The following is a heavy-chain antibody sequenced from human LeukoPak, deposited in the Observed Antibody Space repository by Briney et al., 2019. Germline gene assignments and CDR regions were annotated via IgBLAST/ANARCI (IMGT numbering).Heavy chain of an antibody. V-gene: IGHV3-48*01. CDR2: ISSSSSSI. D-gene: IGHD3-10*01. Sequence: PGGSLRLPCAASGFTFSIFSMNWVRQAPWKGLEWVSYISSSSSSIYYADSVKGRFTVSRDNAKNSLYLQMNSLRAEDTAVFYCARARGTMVDAFDIWGQGTMVTVSS. CDR3: ARARGTMVDAFDI. CDR1: GFTFSIFS. J-gene: IGHJ3*02.